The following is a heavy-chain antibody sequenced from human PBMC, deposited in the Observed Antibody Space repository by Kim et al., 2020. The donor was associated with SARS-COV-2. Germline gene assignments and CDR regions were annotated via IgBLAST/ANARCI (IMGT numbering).Heavy chain of an antibody. CDR3: AKDPRSLRPFYYFDY. D-gene: IGHD4-17*01. Sequence: TYYADSGKGRFTISRDNSKNTLYLQMNSLRAEDTAVYYCAKDPRSLRPFYYFDYWGQGTLVTVSS. V-gene: IGHV3-23*01. CDR2: T. J-gene: IGHJ4*02.